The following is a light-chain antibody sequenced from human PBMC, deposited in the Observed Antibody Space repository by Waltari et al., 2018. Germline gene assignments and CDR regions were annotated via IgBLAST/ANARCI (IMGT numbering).Light chain of an antibody. CDR3: GTWDSSLSGAV. CDR2: EDS. V-gene: IGLV1-51*02. J-gene: IGLJ7*01. Sequence: SVLTQPPSVSAAPGQRVTISCSGGSSNVGKNYVSWYRQLPGTAPQLLIFEDSERPSGIPGRFSGSKSGTSATLDITGLQSGDEADYYCGTWDSSLSGAVFGGGTHLTVL. CDR1: SSNVGKNY.